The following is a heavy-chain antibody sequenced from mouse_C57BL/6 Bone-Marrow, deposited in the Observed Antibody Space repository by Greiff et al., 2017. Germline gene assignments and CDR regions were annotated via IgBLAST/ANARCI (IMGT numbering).Heavy chain of an antibody. CDR2: IDPSDSYT. V-gene: IGHV1-50*01. Sequence: QVQLQQPGAELVKPGASVKLSCKASGYTFPSYWMQWVKQRPGQGLEWIGEIDPSDSYTNYNQKFKGKATLTVDTSSSTAYMQLSSLTSEDSAVYYCARNYYGSSYGFAYWGQGTLVTVSA. J-gene: IGHJ3*01. CDR1: GYTFPSYW. CDR3: ARNYYGSSYGFAY. D-gene: IGHD1-1*01.